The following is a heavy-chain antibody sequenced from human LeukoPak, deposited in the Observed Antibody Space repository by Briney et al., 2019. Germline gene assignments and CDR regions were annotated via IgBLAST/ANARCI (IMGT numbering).Heavy chain of an antibody. D-gene: IGHD2-15*01. J-gene: IGHJ4*02. CDR3: AKDVGIYFDY. V-gene: IGHV3-30*04. CDR1: GFTFSNYA. Sequence: GRSLRLSCEASGFTFSNYAMHWVRQAPGKGLEWVAVISYDGSNKYYADSVKGRFTISRDNSKNTLYLQMNSLRAEDTAVYYCAKDVGIYFDYWGQGTLVTVSS. CDR2: ISYDGSNK.